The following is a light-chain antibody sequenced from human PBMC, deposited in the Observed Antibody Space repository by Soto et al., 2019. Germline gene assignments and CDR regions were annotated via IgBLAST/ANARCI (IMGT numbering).Light chain of an antibody. J-gene: IGKJ2*01. CDR2: GAS. V-gene: IGKV3-15*01. Sequence: EIVMTQSPATLSASPGERATLSCRASQSVSSNLAWYQQKPGQAPRLLIYGASTRATGIPARFSGSGSGTEFTLTISSLQSEDFAVYYCQQYNNWPPWYTFGQGTKLEIK. CDR1: QSVSSN. CDR3: QQYNNWPPWYT.